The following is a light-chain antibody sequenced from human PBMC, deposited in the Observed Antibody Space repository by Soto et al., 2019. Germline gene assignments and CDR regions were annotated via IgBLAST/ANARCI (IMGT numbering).Light chain of an antibody. Sequence: QSALTQPPSASGSPGQSVTISCTGTSSDVGGYNSVSWYLHHPGKAPKLMIYEVTKRPSGVPDRFSGSKSGNTASLTVSGLQAEDEDDYFCSSYTGSNNLIFGGGTKLAVL. V-gene: IGLV2-8*01. CDR1: SSDVGGYNS. CDR3: SSYTGSNNLI. CDR2: EVT. J-gene: IGLJ2*01.